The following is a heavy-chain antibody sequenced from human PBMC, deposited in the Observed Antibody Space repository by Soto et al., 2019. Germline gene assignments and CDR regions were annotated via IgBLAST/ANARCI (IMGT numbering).Heavy chain of an antibody. CDR3: ARGDYYDSSGPFSDAFDI. CDR1: GFTFSSHW. D-gene: IGHD3-22*01. J-gene: IGHJ3*02. Sequence: GGSLRLSCAASGFTFSSHWMSWVRQAPGKGLEWVANIKPDGSEKWYVDSVKGRFTISRDNAKNSLYLQMNSLRAEDTVVYYCARGDYYDSSGPFSDAFDIWGQGTMVTVSS. V-gene: IGHV3-7*04. CDR2: IKPDGSEK.